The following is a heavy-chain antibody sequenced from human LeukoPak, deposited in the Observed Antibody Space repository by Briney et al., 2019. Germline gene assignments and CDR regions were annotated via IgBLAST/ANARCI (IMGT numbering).Heavy chain of an antibody. CDR3: ARSPYVIAAAGRNYYYYYGMDV. CDR1: GFTFSSYE. Sequence: PGGSLRLSCAASGFTFSSYEMNWVRQAPGKGLEWVSYISSSGSTIYYADSVKGRFTISRDNAKNSLYLQMNSLRAEDTAVYYCARSPYVIAAAGRNYYYYYGMDVWGQGTTVTVPS. J-gene: IGHJ6*02. CDR2: ISSSGSTI. V-gene: IGHV3-48*03. D-gene: IGHD6-13*01.